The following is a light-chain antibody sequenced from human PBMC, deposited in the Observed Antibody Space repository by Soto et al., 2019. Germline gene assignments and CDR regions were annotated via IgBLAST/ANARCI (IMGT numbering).Light chain of an antibody. V-gene: IGKV3-11*01. J-gene: IGKJ5*01. CDR2: DAS. CDR3: QQRSNWPPSIT. CDR1: QSVSSY. Sequence: EIVLTQSPGTLSLSPGERATLYCRASQSVSSYLAWYQQKPGQAPRLLIYDASNRATGIPARFSGSGSGTDFTLTISSLEPEDFAVYYCQQRSNWPPSITFGQGTRLEIK.